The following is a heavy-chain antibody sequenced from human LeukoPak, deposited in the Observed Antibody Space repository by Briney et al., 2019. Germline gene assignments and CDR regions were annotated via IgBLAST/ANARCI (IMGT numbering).Heavy chain of an antibody. CDR1: GFTFSSYA. D-gene: IGHD3-10*01. CDR3: ARDLVGFGELMPWM. V-gene: IGHV3-23*01. CDR2: ISGSGGST. J-gene: IGHJ4*02. Sequence: PGGSLRLSCAAPGFTFSSYAMSWVRQAPGKGLEWVSAISGSGGSTYYADSVKGRFTISRDNSKNTLYLQMNSLRVEDTAVYYCARDLVGFGELMPWMWGQGTLVTDSS.